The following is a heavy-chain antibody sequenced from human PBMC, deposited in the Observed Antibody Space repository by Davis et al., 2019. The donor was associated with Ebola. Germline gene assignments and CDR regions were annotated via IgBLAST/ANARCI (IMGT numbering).Heavy chain of an antibody. CDR3: ARDESITVAGPRGWFDP. D-gene: IGHD6-19*01. CDR1: SGSFSGYY. CDR2: INHSGNT. J-gene: IGHJ5*02. V-gene: IGHV4-34*01. Sequence: MPSETLSLTCAAYSGSFSGYYWSWIRQPPGKGLEWIGEINHSGNTNCNPSLKSRVTISVDTSKNQLSLQLNSVTPEDTAVYDCARDESITVAGPRGWFDPWGQGTLVTVSS.